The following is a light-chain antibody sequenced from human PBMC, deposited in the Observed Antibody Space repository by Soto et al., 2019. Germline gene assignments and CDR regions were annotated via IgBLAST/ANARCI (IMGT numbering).Light chain of an antibody. CDR3: AAWDDSLNGV. CDR1: SSNIGSNI. CDR2: NSN. Sequence: QSALTQPPSVSGTPGQRVTISCSGRSSNIGSNIVNWYQQLPGTAPKLLIYNSNQRPSGVPDRFSGSKSGTSASLAISGLQSEDEADYYCAAWDDSLNGVFGGGTKLTVL. J-gene: IGLJ3*02. V-gene: IGLV1-44*01.